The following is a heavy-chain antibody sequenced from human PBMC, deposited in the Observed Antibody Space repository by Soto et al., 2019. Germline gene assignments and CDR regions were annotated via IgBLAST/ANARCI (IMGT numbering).Heavy chain of an antibody. J-gene: IGHJ4*02. V-gene: IGHV4-39*01. D-gene: IGHD3-9*01. CDR2: IFYCGST. Sequence: QLQLQESGPGLVKPSETLSLTCTVSGGSISSSGYYWGWIRQPPGKGLEWIGSIFYCGSTYYNPSLKYLVTQSADTSKNQVSLMLSFVTAADTAVYYCARSWLTGYLPLDYWGQGTLVTASS. CDR1: GGSISSSGYY. CDR3: ARSWLTGYLPLDY.